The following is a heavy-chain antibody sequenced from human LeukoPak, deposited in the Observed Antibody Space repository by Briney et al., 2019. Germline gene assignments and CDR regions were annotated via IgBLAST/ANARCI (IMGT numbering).Heavy chain of an antibody. CDR1: GGTFSSYA. V-gene: IGHV1-69*05. CDR3: ARDLDYDSSGSDAFDI. J-gene: IGHJ3*02. CDR2: IIPIFGTA. Sequence: GSSVKVSCKACGGTFSSYAISWVRQAPGQGREWMGRIIPIFGTANYAQKFQGRVTITTDESTSTAYMELSSLRSEDTAVYYCARDLDYDSSGSDAFDIWGQGTMVTVSS. D-gene: IGHD3-22*01.